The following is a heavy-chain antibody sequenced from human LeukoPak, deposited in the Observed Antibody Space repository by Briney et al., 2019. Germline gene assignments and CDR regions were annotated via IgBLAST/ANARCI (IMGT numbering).Heavy chain of an antibody. CDR2: ISWDTGNI. CDR1: GFTFDDYA. J-gene: IGHJ4*02. CDR3: ASWPVGWYGEDS. Sequence: GGSLRLSCAASGFTFDDYAMHWVRQAPGKGLEWVSGISWDTGNIHYADSVKGRFTISRDNAKNTLYLQMNSLRVEDTAVYYCASWPVGWYGEDSWGQGTLVTVSS. D-gene: IGHD6-19*01. V-gene: IGHV3-9*01.